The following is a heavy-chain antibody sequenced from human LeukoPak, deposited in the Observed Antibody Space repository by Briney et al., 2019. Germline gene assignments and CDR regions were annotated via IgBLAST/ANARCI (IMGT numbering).Heavy chain of an antibody. Sequence: ASVKVSCKASGYTFTGYYMHWVRQAPGQGLEWMGRINPNSGGTNYAQKFQGRVTMTRDTSISTAYMELSRLRSDDTAVYYCARDHCSSISCYWLYWGQGTLVTVSS. V-gene: IGHV1-2*06. CDR2: INPNSGGT. J-gene: IGHJ4*02. D-gene: IGHD2-2*01. CDR3: ARDHCSSISCYWLY. CDR1: GYTFTGYY.